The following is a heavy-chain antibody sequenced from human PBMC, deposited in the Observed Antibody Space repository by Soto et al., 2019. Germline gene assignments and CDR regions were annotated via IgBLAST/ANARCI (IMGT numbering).Heavy chain of an antibody. J-gene: IGHJ4*02. CDR3: ARQRYGSGTLPDY. CDR1: GYSFTSYW. D-gene: IGHD3-10*01. V-gene: IGHV5-10-1*01. Sequence: GESLKISCKGSGYSFTSYWISWVRQMPGKGLERMGRIDPSDSYTNYSPSFQGHVTISADKSISTAYLQWSSLKASDTAMYYCARQRYGSGTLPDYWGQGTLVTVSS. CDR2: IDPSDSYT.